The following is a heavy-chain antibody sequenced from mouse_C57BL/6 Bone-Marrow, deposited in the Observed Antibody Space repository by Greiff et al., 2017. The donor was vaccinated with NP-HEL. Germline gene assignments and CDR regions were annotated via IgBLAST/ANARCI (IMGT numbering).Heavy chain of an antibody. V-gene: IGHV5-12*01. J-gene: IGHJ4*01. CDR3: ARQDYGSSYVNYAMDY. CDR1: GFTFSDYY. D-gene: IGHD1-1*01. CDR2: ISNGGGST. Sequence: EVQRVESGGGLVQPGGSLKLSCAASGFTFSDYYMYWVRQTPEKRLEWVAYISNGGGSTYYPDTVKGRFTISRDNAKNTLYLQMSRLKSEDTAMYYCARQDYGSSYVNYAMDYWGQGTSVTVSS.